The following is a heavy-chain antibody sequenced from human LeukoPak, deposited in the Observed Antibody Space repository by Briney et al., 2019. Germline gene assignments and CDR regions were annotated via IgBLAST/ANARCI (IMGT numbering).Heavy chain of an antibody. Sequence: PGGSLRLSCAASGFRFSDFTMTWVRQAPGKGPEWVSAIGGRGGSTYYADSVKGRFTISRDNSKNTLYLQMNSLRAEDTAVYYCASNLCGGNCYSGFDYWGQGTLVTVSS. V-gene: IGHV3-23*01. CDR1: GFRFSDFT. D-gene: IGHD2-21*02. CDR3: ASNLCGGNCYSGFDY. CDR2: IGGRGGST. J-gene: IGHJ4*02.